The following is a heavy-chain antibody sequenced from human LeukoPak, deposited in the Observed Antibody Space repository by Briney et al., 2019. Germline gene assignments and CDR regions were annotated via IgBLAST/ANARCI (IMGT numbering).Heavy chain of an antibody. CDR2: ISDDSSFT. CDR1: GLVFGKYA. V-gene: IGHV3-23*01. CDR3: AKDFGGSDYDWYFDL. Sequence: GGSLRLSCAASGLVFGKYAMAWVRQAPGKGLECVSIISDDSSFTYYLDSVKGRSTIFRDNSRNILYLQMNSLRAEDTAIYYCAKDFGGSDYDWYFDLWGRGTVVTVSS. D-gene: IGHD1-26*01. J-gene: IGHJ2*01.